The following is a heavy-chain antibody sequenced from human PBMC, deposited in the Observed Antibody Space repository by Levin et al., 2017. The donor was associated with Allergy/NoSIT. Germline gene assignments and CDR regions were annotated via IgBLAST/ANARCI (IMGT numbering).Heavy chain of an antibody. D-gene: IGHD6-13*01. CDR1: GFTLSNYW. CDR3: VRVSYSSSPPR. V-gene: IGHV3-74*01. CDR2: INNGGSST. Sequence: GESLKISCAASGFTLSNYWMHWVRQGPGKGLVWVSRINNGGSSTDYADSVKGRFTISRDNAKNTLHLQMNSLRGEDTAVYYCVRVSYSSSPPRWGQGTMVTVSS. J-gene: IGHJ3*01.